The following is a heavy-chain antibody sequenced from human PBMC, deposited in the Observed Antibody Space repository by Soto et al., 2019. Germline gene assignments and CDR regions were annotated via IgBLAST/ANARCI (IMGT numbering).Heavy chain of an antibody. V-gene: IGHV4-30-2*01. CDR1: GGFISSGGYS. D-gene: IGHD4-17*01. Sequence: QLQLQESGSGLVKPSQTLSLTCAVSGGFISSGGYSWSWIRQPPGKGLEWIGYIYHSGSTYYNPSLKSRVTISVDRSKNQFSLKLSSVTAADTAVYYCARGAYGDYGAPFDYWGQGTLVTVSS. CDR3: ARGAYGDYGAPFDY. CDR2: IYHSGST. J-gene: IGHJ4*02.